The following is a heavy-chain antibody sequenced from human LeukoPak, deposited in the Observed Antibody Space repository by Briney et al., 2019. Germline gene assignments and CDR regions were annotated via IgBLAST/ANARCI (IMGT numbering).Heavy chain of an antibody. CDR1: GFTFSSYG. J-gene: IGHJ3*02. CDR3: ARDPNFRISYCFGTFDI. D-gene: IGHD5-18*01. CDR2: ISYDGSNK. V-gene: IGHV3-30*03. Sequence: GGSLRLSCAASGFTFSSYGIHWVRQAPGKGLEWVAVISYDGSNKNYADSAKGRLTVSRDNSKNTLYLQMNSLRAEDTAVYYCARDPNFRISYCFGTFDIWGQGTMVTVSS.